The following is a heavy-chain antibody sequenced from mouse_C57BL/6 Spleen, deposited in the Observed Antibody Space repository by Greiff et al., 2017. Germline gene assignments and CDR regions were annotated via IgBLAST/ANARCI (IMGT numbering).Heavy chain of an antibody. CDR2: ITPSTGGT. D-gene: IGHD1-1*01. J-gene: IGHJ4*01. Sequence: VQLQQSGPELVKPGASVKISCKASGYSFTGYYMYWVKQSPEKSLEWIGEITPSTGGTTYNQKFKATATLTVDKSSSTAYMQLKSLTSEDSAFYYCASSGEFIPFMDYWGPGTSVTVSS. V-gene: IGHV1-42*01. CDR1: GYSFTGYY. CDR3: ASSGEFIPFMDY.